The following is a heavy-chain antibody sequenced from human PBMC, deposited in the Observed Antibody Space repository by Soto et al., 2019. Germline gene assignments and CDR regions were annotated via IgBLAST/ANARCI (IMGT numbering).Heavy chain of an antibody. CDR3: ARHAYDFWSGHPNPRYYYGLDV. V-gene: IGHV5-51*01. Sequence: GESLKISCKGSGYSFTSYWIGWVRQMPGKGLEWMGIIYPGDSDTRYSPSFQGQVTISADKSISTAYLQWSSLKATDTAMYYCARHAYDFWSGHPNPRYYYGLDVWGQGTTVTVSS. CDR1: GYSFTSYW. J-gene: IGHJ6*02. CDR2: IYPGDSDT. D-gene: IGHD3-3*01.